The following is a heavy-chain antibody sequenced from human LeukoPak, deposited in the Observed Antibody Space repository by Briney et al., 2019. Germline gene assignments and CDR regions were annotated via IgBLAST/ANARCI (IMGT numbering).Heavy chain of an antibody. CDR2: IRYDGSNK. CDR3: ARSREGSSSWSGLGGYYMDV. Sequence: PGGSLRLSCAASGFTFSSYGMHWVRQAPGKGLEWVAFIRYDGSNKYYADSVKGRFTISRDNSKNTLYLQMNSLRAEDTAVYYCARSREGSSSWSGLGGYYMDVWGKGTTVTVSS. CDR1: GFTFSSYG. V-gene: IGHV3-30*02. D-gene: IGHD6-13*01. J-gene: IGHJ6*03.